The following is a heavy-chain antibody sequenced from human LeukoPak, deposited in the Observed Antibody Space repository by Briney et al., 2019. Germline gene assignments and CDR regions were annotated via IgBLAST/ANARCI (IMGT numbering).Heavy chain of an antibody. CDR2: INPNSGGT. CDR3: ARVFHRVYFDL. V-gene: IGHV1-2*02. J-gene: IGHJ2*01. CDR1: GYTSTSYG. Sequence: ASVKVSCKASGYTSTSYGISWVRQAPGQGLEWMGWINPNSGGTNYAQKFQGRVTMTRDTSISTAYMELSRLKSDDTAVYYCARVFHRVYFDLWGRGTLVTVSS.